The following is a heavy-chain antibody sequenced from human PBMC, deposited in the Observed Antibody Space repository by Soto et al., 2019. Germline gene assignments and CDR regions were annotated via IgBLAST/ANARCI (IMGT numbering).Heavy chain of an antibody. CDR1: GDSVSSNSAA. V-gene: IGHV6-1*01. CDR3: ARDRMTRNWFDP. J-gene: IGHJ5*02. CDR2: TYYRSKWYN. Sequence: PSQTLSLTCAISGDSVSSNSAAWYWIRQSPSRGLEWLGRTYYRSKWYNDYAVSVKSRITIIPDTSKNQFSLQLNSVTPDDTAVYYCARDRMTRNWFDPWGQGTLVTSPQ.